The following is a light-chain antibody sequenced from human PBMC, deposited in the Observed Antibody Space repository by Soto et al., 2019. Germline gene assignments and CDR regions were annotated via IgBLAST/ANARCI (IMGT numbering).Light chain of an antibody. Sequence: SYELTQPPSVSVAPGQTARIPCGGNNIGTKNVHWYQQKPGQAPVLVVSDNSVRPSGIPERFSGSNSGNTATLIISRVEAGDEADYYCQVWDSTTDHQVFGGGTQLTVL. V-gene: IGLV3-21*02. CDR3: QVWDSTTDHQV. J-gene: IGLJ3*02. CDR1: NIGTKN. CDR2: DNS.